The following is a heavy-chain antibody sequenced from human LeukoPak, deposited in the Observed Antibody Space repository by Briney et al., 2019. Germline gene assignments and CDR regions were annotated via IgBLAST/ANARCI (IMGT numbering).Heavy chain of an antibody. CDR1: GYTFTGYY. V-gene: IGHV1-2*02. CDR3: ARDQEYSSSLIYV. Sequence: ASVKVSCKASGYTFTGYYMHWVRQAPGQGLEWMGWINPNTGGTNCAQNFQGRVTMTRDTSISTVYMELSRLRSDDTAVYYCARDQEYSSSLIYVWGKGTTVTVSS. CDR2: INPNTGGT. J-gene: IGHJ6*04. D-gene: IGHD6-13*01.